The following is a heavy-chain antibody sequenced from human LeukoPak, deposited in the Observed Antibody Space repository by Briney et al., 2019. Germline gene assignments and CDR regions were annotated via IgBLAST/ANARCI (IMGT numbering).Heavy chain of an antibody. J-gene: IGHJ3*02. D-gene: IGHD6-6*01. CDR2: IYHSGST. Sequence: SETLSLTCAVSGGSISSSNWWSWVRQPPGKGLEWIGEIYHSGSTNYNPSLKSRVTISVDKSKNQFSLKLSSVTAADTAVYYCASTFSSSTDAFDIWGQGTMVTVSS. CDR3: ASTFSSSTDAFDI. CDR1: GGSISSSNW. V-gene: IGHV4-4*02.